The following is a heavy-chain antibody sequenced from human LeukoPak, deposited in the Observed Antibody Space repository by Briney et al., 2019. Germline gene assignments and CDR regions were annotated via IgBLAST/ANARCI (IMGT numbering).Heavy chain of an antibody. CDR1: GYTFTSYG. Sequence: GASVKVSCKASGYTFTSYGISWERQAPGQGLEWMGWISAYNGNTNYAQKLQGRVTMTTDTSTSTAYMELRSLRSDDTAVYYCARQYCSGGSCYRPFDYWGQGTLVTVSS. CDR2: ISAYNGNT. J-gene: IGHJ4*02. V-gene: IGHV1-18*01. D-gene: IGHD2-15*01. CDR3: ARQYCSGGSCYRPFDY.